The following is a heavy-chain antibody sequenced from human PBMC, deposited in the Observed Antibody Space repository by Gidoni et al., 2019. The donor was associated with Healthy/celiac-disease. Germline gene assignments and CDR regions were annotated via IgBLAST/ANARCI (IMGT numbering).Heavy chain of an antibody. Sequence: QITLTESGPTLVKPTQTLTLTCTFSGFSFSPNGVGVGWIRQPPGKALEWLALIYWDDGKRFSPSLKSRLSITKDTSKNQVVLTMTNVDPVDTATYYCAKYLAGSHFDSWGQGTLVTVSS. D-gene: IGHD2-2*02. CDR2: IYWDDGK. V-gene: IGHV2-5*02. CDR1: GFSFSPNGVG. CDR3: AKYLAGSHFDS. J-gene: IGHJ4*02.